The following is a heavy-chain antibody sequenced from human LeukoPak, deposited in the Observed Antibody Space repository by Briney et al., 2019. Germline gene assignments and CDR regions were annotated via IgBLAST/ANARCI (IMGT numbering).Heavy chain of an antibody. J-gene: IGHJ6*02. V-gene: IGHV1-2*02. Sequence: ASVKVSCKASEYTFTGYYIHWLRQAPGQGLEWMGWINPDSGGTKYAQKFQGRVTMTRDTSITTTFMEVSSLRSDDTAVYYCARDGALDVWGQGTTVTVSS. CDR2: INPDSGGT. D-gene: IGHD4/OR15-4a*01. CDR3: ARDGALDV. CDR1: EYTFTGYY.